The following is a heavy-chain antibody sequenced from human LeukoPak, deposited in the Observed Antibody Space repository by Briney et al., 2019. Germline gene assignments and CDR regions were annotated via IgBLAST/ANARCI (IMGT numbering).Heavy chain of an antibody. CDR2: IYTSGST. D-gene: IGHD3-3*01. CDR1: GGSISSYY. V-gene: IGHV4-4*07. Sequence: SETLSLTCTVSGGSISSYYWSWIRQPAGKGLEWIGRIYTSGSTNYNPSLKSRVTMSVDTSKNQFSLKPSSVTAADTAVYYCARRGPLYYDFWSGYPYYFDYWGQGTLVTVSS. CDR3: ARRGPLYYDFWSGYPYYFDY. J-gene: IGHJ4*02.